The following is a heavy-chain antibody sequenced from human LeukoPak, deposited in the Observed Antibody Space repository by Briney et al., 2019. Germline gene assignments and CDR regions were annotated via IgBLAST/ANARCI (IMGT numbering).Heavy chain of an antibody. CDR1: GFTFSDYY. V-gene: IGHV3-49*04. J-gene: IGHJ4*02. CDR3: TGSFGQLTFFDY. Sequence: PGGSLRLSCAASGFTFSDYYMSWVRQAPGKGLEWVGLIRSKAYGGTTEYAASVKGRFTISRDDSKSIAYLQMNSLKTEDTAVYYCTGSFGQLTFFDYWGQGTLVTVSS. CDR2: IRSKAYGGTT. D-gene: IGHD3-10*01.